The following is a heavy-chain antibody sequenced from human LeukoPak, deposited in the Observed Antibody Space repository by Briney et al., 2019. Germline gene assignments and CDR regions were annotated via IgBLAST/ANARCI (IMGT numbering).Heavy chain of an antibody. CDR2: IYPGDSET. CDR1: GYSFSNYW. Sequence: GESLKISCKASGYSFSNYWIGWVRQMPGKGLECMGIIYPGDSETKYSPSFQGQVTISADKSISTAYLQWSSLKASDTAMYYCAANPIRRRDGYNWGQGTLVTVSS. CDR3: AANPIRRRDGYN. D-gene: IGHD5-24*01. J-gene: IGHJ4*02. V-gene: IGHV5-51*01.